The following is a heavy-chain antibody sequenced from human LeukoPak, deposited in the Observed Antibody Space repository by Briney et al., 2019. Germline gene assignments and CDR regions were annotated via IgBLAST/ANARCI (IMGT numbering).Heavy chain of an antibody. V-gene: IGHV3-7*01. CDR2: IKQDGSEK. CDR1: GFTFSSYW. J-gene: IGHJ3*02. Sequence: GGSLRLSCAASGFTFSSYWMSWVRQAPGKGLEWVANIKQDGSEKYYVDSVKGRFTISRDSAKNSLYLQMNSLRAEDTAVYYCARDCSGGSCYPTFDAFDIWGQGTMVTVSS. CDR3: ARDCSGGSCYPTFDAFDI. D-gene: IGHD2-15*01.